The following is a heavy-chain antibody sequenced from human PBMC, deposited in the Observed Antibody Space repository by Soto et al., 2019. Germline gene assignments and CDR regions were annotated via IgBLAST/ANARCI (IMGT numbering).Heavy chain of an antibody. CDR3: ARGGVVVVSYDLDA. CDR2: VYNSGST. J-gene: IGHJ6*02. Sequence: SETPSLTCSVSGGFISNYYWTWIRQSPGKGLEWIGYVYNSGSTKYNPSLKSRVSISIDTSKNQFSLKLSSVTAADTAVYYCARGGVVVVSYDLDAWGQGSTLTFSS. D-gene: IGHD2-21*01. V-gene: IGHV4-59*01. CDR1: GGFISNYY.